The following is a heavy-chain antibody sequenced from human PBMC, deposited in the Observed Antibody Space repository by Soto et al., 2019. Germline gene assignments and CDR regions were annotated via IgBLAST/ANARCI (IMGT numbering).Heavy chain of an antibody. D-gene: IGHD6-13*01. V-gene: IGHV1-18*01. Sequence: GASVKVSCKASGYTFTSYGISWVRQAPGQGLEWMGWISAYNGNTNYAQKLQGRVTMTTDTSTSTAYMELRSLRSDDTAVYYCASCIAAALCDYWGQETLVTVPS. CDR2: ISAYNGNT. CDR3: ASCIAAALCDY. J-gene: IGHJ4*02. CDR1: GYTFTSYG.